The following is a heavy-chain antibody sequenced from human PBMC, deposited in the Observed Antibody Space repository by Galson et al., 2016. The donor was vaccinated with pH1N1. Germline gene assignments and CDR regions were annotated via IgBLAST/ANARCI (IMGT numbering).Heavy chain of an antibody. D-gene: IGHD2/OR15-2a*01. Sequence: SLRLSCAASGFTFSKHWMHWVRQVPGKGLVWVSHINSDGSTTNYAGSVKGRFTISRDNAKNTVSLQMNSLGVEDTAVYYCARGNMGLDYWGQGILVTVSS. V-gene: IGHV3-74*01. J-gene: IGHJ4*02. CDR3: ARGNMGLDY. CDR1: GFTFSKHW. CDR2: INSDGSTT.